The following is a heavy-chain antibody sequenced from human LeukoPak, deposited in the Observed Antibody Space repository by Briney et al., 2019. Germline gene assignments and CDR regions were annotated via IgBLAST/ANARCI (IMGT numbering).Heavy chain of an antibody. CDR3: ARVIDGDTAMEPDY. V-gene: IGHV3-7*01. CDR2: IKQDGSEK. Sequence: GGSLRLSCAASGFTFSSYWMSWVRQAPGKGLEWVANIKQDGSEKYYVDSVKGRFTISRDNAKNSLYLQMNSLRAEDTAVYYCARVIDGDTAMEPDYWGQGTLVTVSS. D-gene: IGHD5-18*01. J-gene: IGHJ4*02. CDR1: GFTFSSYW.